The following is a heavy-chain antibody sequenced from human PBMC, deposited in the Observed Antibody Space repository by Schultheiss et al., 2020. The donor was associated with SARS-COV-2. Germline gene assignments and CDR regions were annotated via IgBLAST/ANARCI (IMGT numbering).Heavy chain of an antibody. CDR2: AYHNGNT. Sequence: SETLSLTCTVSGGSISSGGYYWSWIRQHPGKGLEWIGSAYHNGNTYYNPSLKSRVTISVDTSKNQFSLKLSSVTAADTAVYYCARRFYGDYGDNWFDPWGQGTLVTVSS. J-gene: IGHJ5*02. CDR1: GGSISSGGYY. D-gene: IGHD4-17*01. V-gene: IGHV4-39*07. CDR3: ARRFYGDYGDNWFDP.